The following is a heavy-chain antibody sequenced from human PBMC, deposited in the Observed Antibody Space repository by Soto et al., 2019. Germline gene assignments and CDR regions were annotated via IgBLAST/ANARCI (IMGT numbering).Heavy chain of an antibody. CDR2: INHSGST. J-gene: IGHJ5*02. CDR1: GGSFSGYY. D-gene: IGHD2-2*01. Sequence: SETLSLTCAVYGGSFSGYYWSWIRQPPGKGLEWIGEINHSGSTNYNPSLKSRVTISVDTSKNQFSLKLSSVTAADTAVYYCARGYCSSTSCYPYSWFDPWRQGTLVTVSS. V-gene: IGHV4-34*01. CDR3: ARGYCSSTSCYPYSWFDP.